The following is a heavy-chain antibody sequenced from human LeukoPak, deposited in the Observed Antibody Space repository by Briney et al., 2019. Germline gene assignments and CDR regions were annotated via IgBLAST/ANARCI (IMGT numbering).Heavy chain of an antibody. J-gene: IGHJ3*02. V-gene: IGHV3-9*01. CDR1: GFTFDDYA. Sequence: GGSLRLSCAASGFTFDDYAMHWVRQAPGKGLEWVSGISWNSGSIGYADSVKGRFTISRDNAKNSLYLQMNSLRAEDTAVYYCARDWEIVGANQDAFDIWGQGTMVTVSS. CDR3: ARDWEIVGANQDAFDI. D-gene: IGHD1-26*01. CDR2: ISWNSGSI.